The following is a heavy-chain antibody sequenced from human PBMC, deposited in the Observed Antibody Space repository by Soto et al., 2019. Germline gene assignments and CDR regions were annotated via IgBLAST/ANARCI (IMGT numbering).Heavy chain of an antibody. V-gene: IGHV1-18*01. Sequence: QVQLVQSGDEVKKPGASVKVSCKASGYIFVNYGIAWVRQAPGQGLEWMGWISPYTGNTHSATKVQGRLTMTTDTSTSTAYMDLGSMTSYDTAVYYCVKVDNYVTPTPQDVWGQGTTVTVSS. CDR3: VKVDNYVTPTPQDV. J-gene: IGHJ6*02. CDR2: ISPYTGNT. CDR1: GYIFVNYG. D-gene: IGHD3-16*01.